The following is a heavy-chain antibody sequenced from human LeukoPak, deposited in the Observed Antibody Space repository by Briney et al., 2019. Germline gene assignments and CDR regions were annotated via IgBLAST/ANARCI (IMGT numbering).Heavy chain of an antibody. Sequence: GGSLRLSCAASGFTFSSYWMHWVRQAPGKGLVWVSRINSDGSSTSYADSVKGRFTTSRDNAKNTLYLQMNSLRAEDTAVYYCARAGLYYYDSSGYYYYYYYMDVWGKGTTVTVSS. V-gene: IGHV3-74*01. D-gene: IGHD3-22*01. J-gene: IGHJ6*03. CDR2: INSDGSST. CDR3: ARAGLYYYDSSGYYYYYYYMDV. CDR1: GFTFSSYW.